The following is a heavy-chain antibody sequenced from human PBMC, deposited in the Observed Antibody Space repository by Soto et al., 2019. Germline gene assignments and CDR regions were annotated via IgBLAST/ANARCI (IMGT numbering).Heavy chain of an antibody. J-gene: IGHJ6*02. Sequence: ETLSLTCAVSGDSIISIYHRAWIRQSPGRGLEWIASIYHTGTTYYTPSLKSRVTISVDTSKNQFSLRLSSVTAADTAVYYCASSSLYGMAVWGQRSTAIVSS. CDR2: IYHTGTT. V-gene: IGHV4-38-2*01. CDR3: ASSSLYGMAV. CDR1: GDSIISIYH.